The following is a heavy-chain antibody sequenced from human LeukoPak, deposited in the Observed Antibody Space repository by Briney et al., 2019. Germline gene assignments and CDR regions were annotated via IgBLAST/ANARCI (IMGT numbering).Heavy chain of an antibody. CDR2: FDPEDGET. J-gene: IGHJ3*02. Sequence: GASVKVSCKVSGYTLTELSMHWVRQAPGKELEWMGGFDPEDGETIYAQKFQGRVTMTEDTPTDTAYMELSSLRSEDTAVYYCATGYYYDSSGYYYLRAFDIWGQGTMVTVSS. CDR1: GYTLTELS. V-gene: IGHV1-24*01. CDR3: ATGYYYDSSGYYYLRAFDI. D-gene: IGHD3-22*01.